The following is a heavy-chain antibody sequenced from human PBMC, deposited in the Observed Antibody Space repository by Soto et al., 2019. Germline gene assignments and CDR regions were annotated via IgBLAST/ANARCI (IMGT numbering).Heavy chain of an antibody. Sequence: ASVKVSCKASGYTFTTYSMHWVRQAPGQRLEWMGLITAGDGDTKYLERFQGRVTISRDTSATTVYMELSSLRSEDTAIYYCARGYRGNFFAPWGQGTLVTVSS. J-gene: IGHJ5*02. D-gene: IGHD3-10*01. V-gene: IGHV1-3*01. CDR1: GYTFTTYS. CDR3: ARGYRGNFFAP. CDR2: ITAGDGDT.